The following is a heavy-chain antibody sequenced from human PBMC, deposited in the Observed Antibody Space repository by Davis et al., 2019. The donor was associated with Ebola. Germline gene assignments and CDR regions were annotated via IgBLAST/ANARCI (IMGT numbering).Heavy chain of an antibody. CDR1: GGSFSGYY. D-gene: IGHD4-17*01. J-gene: IGHJ4*02. CDR3: ARDRLRRFDY. Sequence: MPSETLSLTCAVYGGSFSGYYWSWIRQPPGKGLEWIGEINHSGSTNYNPSLKSRVTISVDTSKNQFSLKLSSVTAAGTAVYYCARDRLRRFDYWGQGTLVTVSS. V-gene: IGHV4-34*01. CDR2: INHSGST.